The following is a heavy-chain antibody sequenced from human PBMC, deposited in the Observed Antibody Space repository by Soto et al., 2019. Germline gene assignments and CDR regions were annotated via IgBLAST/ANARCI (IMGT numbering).Heavy chain of an antibody. CDR3: TRDGDFGGVVATVY. J-gene: IGHJ4*02. CDR1: GFMVGGSV. CDR2: FYADGRT. Sequence: VGSLRLSCGATGFMVGGSVGSWVRQAPGKGPEWVSLFYADGRTYYSDSVKGRFTISRDHSKNTLYLQMDSLNAADTALYYCTRDGDFGGVVATVYWGPGTMVTVSS. D-gene: IGHD3-16*02. V-gene: IGHV3-66*01.